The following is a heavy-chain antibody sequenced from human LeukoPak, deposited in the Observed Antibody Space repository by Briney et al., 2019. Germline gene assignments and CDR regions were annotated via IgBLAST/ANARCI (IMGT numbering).Heavy chain of an antibody. CDR3: ARESTDYYDSSGYYPLGY. J-gene: IGHJ4*02. CDR2: IYYSGST. D-gene: IGHD3-22*01. CDR1: GGSISSHY. V-gene: IGHV4-59*11. Sequence: SETLSLTCTVSGGSISSHYWSWIRQPPGKGLEWIGYIYYSGSTNYNPSLKSRVTISVDTSKNQFSLKLSSVTAADTAVYYCARESTDYYDSSGYYPLGYRGQGTLVTVSS.